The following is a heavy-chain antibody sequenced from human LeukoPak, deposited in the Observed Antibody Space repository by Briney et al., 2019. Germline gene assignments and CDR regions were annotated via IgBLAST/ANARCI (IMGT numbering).Heavy chain of an antibody. CDR2: IYTSGST. CDR1: GGSISSYY. V-gene: IGHV4-4*07. CDR3: VRVLQTHYYYYMDV. Sequence: TSETLSLTCTVSGGSISSYYWSWIRQPAGKGLEWIGRIYTSGSTNYNPSLKSRVTMSVDTSKNQFSLKLSSVTAADTAVYYCVRVLQTHYYYYMDVWGKGTTVTVSS. J-gene: IGHJ6*03. D-gene: IGHD5-24*01.